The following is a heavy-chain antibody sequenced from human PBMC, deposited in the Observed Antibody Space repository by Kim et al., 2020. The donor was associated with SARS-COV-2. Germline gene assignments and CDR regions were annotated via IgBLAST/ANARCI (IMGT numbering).Heavy chain of an antibody. CDR1: GGSFSGYY. CDR2: INHSGST. Sequence: SETLSLTCAVYGGSFSGYYWSWIRQPPGKGQEWFGEINHSGSTNYNPSLKSRVTISEDTSNNQSSLKLSSVIAADTAVYYCASPHCSSTSCYYYYGMDV. V-gene: IGHV4-34*01. J-gene: IGHJ6*01. D-gene: IGHD2-2*01. CDR3: ASPHCSSTSCYYYYGMDV.